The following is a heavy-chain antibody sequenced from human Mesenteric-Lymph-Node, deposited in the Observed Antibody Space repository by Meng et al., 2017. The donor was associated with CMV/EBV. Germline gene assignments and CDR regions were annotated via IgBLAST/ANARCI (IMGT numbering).Heavy chain of an antibody. CDR2: IVPLFGTV. CDR3: ATEPICGADCYSPFDY. D-gene: IGHD2-21*01. J-gene: IGHJ4*02. Sequence: SVKVSCKTAGGTLSRYAISWVRQAPGQGLGWMGGIVPLFGTVKYAQKFQGRVTVTTDESTNTAYMELSSLRSDDTAVYYCATEPICGADCYSPFDYWGQGTLVTVSS. CDR1: GGTLSRYA. V-gene: IGHV1-69*05.